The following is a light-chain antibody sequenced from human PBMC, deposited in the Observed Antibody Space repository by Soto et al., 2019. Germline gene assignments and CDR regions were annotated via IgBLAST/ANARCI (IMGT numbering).Light chain of an antibody. CDR2: DTS. V-gene: IGKV3-11*01. Sequence: EIVLTQSPATLSSSPGERATLSCRASQTVSNKLAWYQHKPGQAPRLLIYDTSNRATGIPARFSGSGSGTDFTLTISSLEPEDFAVYYCQQYHNWPITFGQGTKVDI. CDR3: QQYHNWPIT. CDR1: QTVSNK. J-gene: IGKJ1*01.